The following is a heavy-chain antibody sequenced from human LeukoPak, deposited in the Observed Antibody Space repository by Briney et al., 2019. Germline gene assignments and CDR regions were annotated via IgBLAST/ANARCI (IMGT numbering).Heavy chain of an antibody. J-gene: IGHJ4*02. CDR2: IYSSGST. CDR1: GASISSGSNY. CDR3: ARSGADNWNYEFDY. Sequence: SETLSLTCSVSGASISSGSNYWGWIRQPPGKTLEWIGSIYSSGSTYYNPSLKSRVIIIIDTPKSHFSLTLSSVTAADTAVYYCARSGADNWNYEFDYWGQGTLVTVSS. V-gene: IGHV4-39*07. D-gene: IGHD1-7*01.